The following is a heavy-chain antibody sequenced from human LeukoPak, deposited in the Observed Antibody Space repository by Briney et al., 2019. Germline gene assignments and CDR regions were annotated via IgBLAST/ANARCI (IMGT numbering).Heavy chain of an antibody. CDR3: ARVTGYMIEDYFDY. V-gene: IGHV4-59*01. D-gene: IGHD3-22*01. J-gene: IGHJ4*02. CDR1: GGSISSYY. CDR2: IYYSGST. Sequence: SETLSLTCSVSGGSISSYYWSWIRQPPGKGLEWIGYIYYSGSTNYNPSLKSRVTISVDTSKNQFSLRLSSVTAADTAVYYCARVTGYMIEDYFDYWGQGTLVTVSS.